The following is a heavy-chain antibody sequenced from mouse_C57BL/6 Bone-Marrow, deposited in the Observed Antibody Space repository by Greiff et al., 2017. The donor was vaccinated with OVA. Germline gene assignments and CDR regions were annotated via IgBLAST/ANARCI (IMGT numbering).Heavy chain of an antibody. CDR2: INPGSGGT. J-gene: IGHJ2*01. V-gene: IGHV1-54*01. CDR3: ARRDYYGSLYYFDY. D-gene: IGHD1-1*01. CDR1: GYAFTNYL. Sequence: VQLQQSGAELVRPGTSVKVSCKASGYAFTNYLIEWVKQRPGQGLEWIGVINPGSGGTNYNEKFKGKATLTADKSSSTAYMQLSSLTSEDSAVYFCARRDYYGSLYYFDYWGQGTTLTVSS.